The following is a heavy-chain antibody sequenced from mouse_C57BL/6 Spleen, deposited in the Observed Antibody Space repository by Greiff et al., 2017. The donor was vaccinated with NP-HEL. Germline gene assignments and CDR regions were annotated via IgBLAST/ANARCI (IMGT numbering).Heavy chain of an antibody. J-gene: IGHJ3*01. CDR3: TPLLLAY. V-gene: IGHV14-4*01. CDR2: IDPENGDT. CDR1: GYTFTSYW. D-gene: IGHD2-1*01. Sequence: VQLQQPGAELVKPGASVKLSCKASGYTFTSYWMHWVKQRPGRGLEWIGWIDPENGDTEYASKFQGKATITADTSSNTAYLQLSSLTSEDTAVYYCTPLLLAYWGQGTLVTVSA.